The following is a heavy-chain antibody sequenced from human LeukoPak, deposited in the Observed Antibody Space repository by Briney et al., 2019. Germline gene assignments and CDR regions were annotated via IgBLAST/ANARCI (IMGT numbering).Heavy chain of an antibody. J-gene: IGHJ1*01. Sequence: GGSQRLSCAASGFTFSSYEMNWVRQAPGKGLEWVLYISSSGSTIYYADSVKGRFTTSRDNAKNSLYLQMNSLRAEDTAVYYCARGVPDYYDSSGTFQHWGQGTLVTVSS. CDR1: GFTFSSYE. V-gene: IGHV3-48*03. CDR2: ISSSGSTI. D-gene: IGHD3-22*01. CDR3: ARGVPDYYDSSGTFQH.